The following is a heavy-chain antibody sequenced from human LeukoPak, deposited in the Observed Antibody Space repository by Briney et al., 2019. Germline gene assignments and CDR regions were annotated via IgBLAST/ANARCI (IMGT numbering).Heavy chain of an antibody. CDR2: ISGSGGST. J-gene: IGHJ6*02. Sequence: GGSLRLSCAASGFTFSSYAMSWVRQAPGKGLEWVSAISGSGGSTYYADSVKGRFTISRDNSKNTLYLQMNSLRAEDTAVYYCAKVDGGTVTTLTDVWGQGTTVTVSS. V-gene: IGHV3-23*01. D-gene: IGHD4-17*01. CDR3: AKVDGGTVTTLTDV. CDR1: GFTFSSYA.